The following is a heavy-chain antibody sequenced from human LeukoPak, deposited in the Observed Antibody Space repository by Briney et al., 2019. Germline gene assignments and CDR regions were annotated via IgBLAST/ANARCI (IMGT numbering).Heavy chain of an antibody. CDR1: GGSFSGYY. CDR3: ARGGDILVVPAFDY. Sequence: SETLSLTCAVYGGSFSGYYWSWIRQPPGKGLEWIGEINHSGSTNYNPSLKSRVTISVDTSKNQFSLKLSSVTAADTAVYYCARGGDILVVPAFDYWGQGTLVTVSS. D-gene: IGHD2-2*01. J-gene: IGHJ4*02. V-gene: IGHV4-34*01. CDR2: INHSGST.